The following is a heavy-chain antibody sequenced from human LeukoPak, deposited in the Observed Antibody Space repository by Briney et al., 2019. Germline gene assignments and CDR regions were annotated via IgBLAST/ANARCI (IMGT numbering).Heavy chain of an antibody. J-gene: IGHJ4*02. Sequence: PGGSLRLSCAASGFTVSNNFMSWVRQAPGTGLEWVSMIFAAGNTYYADSVEGRFTISRDNSKNTLYLQMNSLRVEDTAVYHCAKNGPGGYYFENWGQGTLVTVSS. CDR2: IFAAGNT. CDR3: AKNGPGGYYFEN. V-gene: IGHV3-53*01. CDR1: GFTVSNNF. D-gene: IGHD3-16*01.